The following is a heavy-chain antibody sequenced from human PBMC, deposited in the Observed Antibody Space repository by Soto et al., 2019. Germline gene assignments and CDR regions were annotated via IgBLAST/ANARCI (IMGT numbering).Heavy chain of an antibody. V-gene: IGHV4-39*07. Sequence: SETLSLTCTVSGGSISSSDYYWGWIRRPPGKGLEWIGTISYSGITYYNPSLKSRLTISVDTSKNQFSLKLSSVTAEDTAVYYCANPPWAEYYYDSSGIPWGQGTLVTVSS. J-gene: IGHJ5*02. CDR1: GGSISSSDYY. CDR3: ANPPWAEYYYDSSGIP. CDR2: ISYSGIT. D-gene: IGHD3-22*01.